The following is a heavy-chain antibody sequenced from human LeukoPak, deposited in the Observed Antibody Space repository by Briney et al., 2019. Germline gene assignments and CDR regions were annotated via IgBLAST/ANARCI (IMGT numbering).Heavy chain of an antibody. V-gene: IGHV3-48*01. CDR2: ISGSGTI. Sequence: GGSLRLSCAASGVTFSDYSMNWVRQAPGKGLEWISYISGSGTIYYADSVKGRFTISRDNAQRLVYLQMNSLRAEDTAVYYCTNFKPPAPDALDVWGQGTLITVSS. CDR3: TNFKPPAPDALDV. CDR1: GVTFSDYS. D-gene: IGHD2/OR15-2a*01. J-gene: IGHJ3*01.